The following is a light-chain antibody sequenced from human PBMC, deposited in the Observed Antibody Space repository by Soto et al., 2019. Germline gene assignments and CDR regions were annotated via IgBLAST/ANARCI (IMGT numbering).Light chain of an antibody. CDR1: SSNIGINT. J-gene: IGLJ1*01. CDR3: AAWDDSLNGLYV. CDR2: TDN. Sequence: QSVLTQPPSASGTPGQRVTISCSGSSSNIGINTVNWYQQVPGTAHKLLIYTDNQRPSGVPDRFSGSKSGTSASLAISGLQSEDEADYYCAAWDDSLNGLYVCGTGTKLTVL. V-gene: IGLV1-44*01.